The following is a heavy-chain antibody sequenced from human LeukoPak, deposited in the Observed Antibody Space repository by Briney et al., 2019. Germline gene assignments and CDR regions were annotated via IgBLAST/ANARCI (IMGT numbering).Heavy chain of an antibody. CDR3: ARSDAPVGNMDV. D-gene: IGHD7-27*01. V-gene: IGHV4-39*01. Sequence: SETLSLTCTVSGGSIGSSDYYWGWIRQPPGKGLEWIGSIYYTGSTYYNPSLKSRVTISVDTSKNQFSLKLSSVTAADTAVYYCARSDAPVGNMDVWGKGTTVTVSS. CDR2: IYYTGST. J-gene: IGHJ6*03. CDR1: GGSIGSSDYY.